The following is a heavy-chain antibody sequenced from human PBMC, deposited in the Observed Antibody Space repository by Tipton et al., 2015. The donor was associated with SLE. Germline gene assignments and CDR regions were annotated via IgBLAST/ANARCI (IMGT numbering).Heavy chain of an antibody. Sequence: TLSLTCTVSGGSISGHYWSWIRQPPGKGLEWLGYIHYTGSTHYNPSLESRVTMSVDTSKNQFSLRLTSVTAADTAVYYCAKPPDAFDVWGQGTMVTVSS. CDR1: GGSISGHY. CDR2: IHYTGST. CDR3: AKPPDAFDV. V-gene: IGHV4-59*11. J-gene: IGHJ3*01.